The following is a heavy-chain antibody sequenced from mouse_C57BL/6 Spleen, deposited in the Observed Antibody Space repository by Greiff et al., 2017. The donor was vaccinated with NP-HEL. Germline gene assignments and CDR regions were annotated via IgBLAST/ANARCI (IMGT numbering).Heavy chain of an antibody. CDR2: INPSTGGT. CDR3: ARDYYGSSLYWYFDV. Sequence: EVQLQQSGPELVKPGASVKISCKASGYSFTGYYMNWVKQSPEKSLEWIGEINPSTGGTTYNQKFKAKATLTVDKSSSTAYMQLKSLTSGDSAVYYCARDYYGSSLYWYFDVWGTGTTVTVSS. J-gene: IGHJ1*03. CDR1: GYSFTGYY. D-gene: IGHD1-1*01. V-gene: IGHV1-42*01.